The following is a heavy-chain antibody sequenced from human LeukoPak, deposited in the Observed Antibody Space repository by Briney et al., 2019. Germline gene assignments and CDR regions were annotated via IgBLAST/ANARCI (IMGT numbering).Heavy chain of an antibody. V-gene: IGHV3-33*01. J-gene: IGHJ4*01. CDR1: GFTFSSYG. CDR3: ARDPLRRFDY. Sequence: PGGSLLPSCAASGFTFSSYGMHWVRQAPGKGLEWVAVIWYDGNNKYYADSVKGRFTISRDNSKNTLYLQMNSLRAEDAAVYYCARDPLRRFDYWGRGTLLTVSS. CDR2: IWYDGNNK.